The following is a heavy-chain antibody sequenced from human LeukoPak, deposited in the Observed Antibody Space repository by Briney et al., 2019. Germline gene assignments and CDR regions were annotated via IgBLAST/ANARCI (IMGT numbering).Heavy chain of an antibody. CDR3: ARSPRRVTATIYFDY. Sequence: SETLSLTCAVSGGSISSNSYYWGWIRQPPGKGLEWIGSIYYSGSTYYNPSLKSRVTISVDTSKNQFSLKLSSVTAADTAVYYCARSPRRVTATIYFDYWGQGTLVTASS. CDR2: IYYSGST. CDR1: GGSISSNSYY. J-gene: IGHJ4*02. D-gene: IGHD2-21*02. V-gene: IGHV4-39*01.